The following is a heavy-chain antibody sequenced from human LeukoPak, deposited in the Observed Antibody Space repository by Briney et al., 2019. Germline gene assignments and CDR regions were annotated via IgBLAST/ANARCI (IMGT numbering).Heavy chain of an antibody. CDR2: INHSGST. Sequence: SETLSLTCAVYGGSFSGYYWSWIRQPPGKGLEWIGEINHSGSTNYNPSLKSRVTISVDTSKNQFSLKLSSVTAADTAVYYCARHILEEHWFDPWGLGTLVIVSS. CDR1: GGSFSGYY. CDR3: ARHILEEHWFDP. D-gene: IGHD1-1*01. V-gene: IGHV4-34*01. J-gene: IGHJ5*02.